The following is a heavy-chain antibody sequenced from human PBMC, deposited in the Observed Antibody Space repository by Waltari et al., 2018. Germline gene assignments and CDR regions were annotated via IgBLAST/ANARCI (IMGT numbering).Heavy chain of an antibody. CDR1: GGSSSDYY. V-gene: IGHV4-34*01. D-gene: IGHD3-3*01. Sequence: QVQLQQWGAGLLRPSETLSLTCAVYGGSSSDYYWGWIRQSPGRGLEWIGGINHGGRINYNPSLKSRVTMSADMSKKQFSLNLSSVTAADTAVYYCARGPTSRMRLVFGYRFDPWGQGTLVIVSS. CDR2: INHGGRI. CDR3: ARGPTSRMRLVFGYRFDP. J-gene: IGHJ5*02.